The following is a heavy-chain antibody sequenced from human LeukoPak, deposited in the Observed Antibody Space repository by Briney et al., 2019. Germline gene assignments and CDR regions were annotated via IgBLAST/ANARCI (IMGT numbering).Heavy chain of an antibody. CDR3: ARTGYSGYDPAIDY. J-gene: IGHJ4*02. CDR2: INPNSGGT. D-gene: IGHD5-12*01. Sequence: ASVKVSRTASVYTFTVYYMHWVRHAPGQGLEWMGWINPNSGGTNYAQKLQGRVTMTRDTSISTAYMELSRLRSDDTAVYYCARTGYSGYDPAIDYWGQGTLVTVFS. CDR1: VYTFTVYY. V-gene: IGHV1-2*02.